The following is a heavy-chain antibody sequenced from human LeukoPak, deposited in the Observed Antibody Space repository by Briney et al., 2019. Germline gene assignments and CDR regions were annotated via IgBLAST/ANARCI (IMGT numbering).Heavy chain of an antibody. CDR3: ARTAYYYDSSGYDDAFDI. V-gene: IGHV3-53*01. J-gene: IGHJ3*02. CDR2: IYRDGET. D-gene: IGHD3-22*01. CDR1: GFTVSGSY. Sequence: GGSLRLSCVASGFTVSGSYLSWVRQAPGEELEWVSVIYRDGETYYAGSVKGRFTISRDNAKNSLYLQMNSLRAEDTAVYYCARTAYYYDSSGYDDAFDIWGQGTMVTVSS.